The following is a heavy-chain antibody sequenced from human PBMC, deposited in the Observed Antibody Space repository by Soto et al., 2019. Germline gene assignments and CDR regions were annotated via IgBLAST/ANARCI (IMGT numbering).Heavy chain of an antibody. Sequence: QVQVVQSGAEVKKPGSSVKVSCKASGGSFSNYGISWVRQAPGQGLELVGRIIPVFGTPHYAQRSQDRVTITADDSTSAAYMKVSSVTSDDTAVYYCARGDATKIIVTTYYGVDVWGQGTTVTVSS. CDR2: IIPVFGTP. J-gene: IGHJ6*02. D-gene: IGHD3-22*01. V-gene: IGHV1-69*15. CDR3: ARGDATKIIVTTYYGVDV. CDR1: GGSFSNYG.